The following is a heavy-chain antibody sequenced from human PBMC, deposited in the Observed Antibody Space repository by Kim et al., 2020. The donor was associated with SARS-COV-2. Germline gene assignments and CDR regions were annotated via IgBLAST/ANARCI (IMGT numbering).Heavy chain of an antibody. Sequence: NKYYADSVKGRFTISRDNSKNTLYLQMNSLRAEDTAVYYCAREFHRWFDPWGQGTLVTVSS. CDR2: NK. J-gene: IGHJ5*02. CDR3: AREFHRWFDP. V-gene: IGHV3-30*01.